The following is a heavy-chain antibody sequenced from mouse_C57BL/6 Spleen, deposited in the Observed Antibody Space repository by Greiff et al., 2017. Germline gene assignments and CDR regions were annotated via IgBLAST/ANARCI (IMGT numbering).Heavy chain of an antibody. CDR1: GFTFSSYG. Sequence: EVQLVESGGDLVKPGGSLKLSCAASGFTFSSYGMSWVRQTPDKRLEWVATISSGGSYTYYPDSVKGRFTISRDNAKNTLYLQMSSLKSEDTAMYYWARPVITTVGDYAMDYWGQGTSVTVSS. CDR3: ARPVITTVGDYAMDY. D-gene: IGHD1-1*01. J-gene: IGHJ4*01. V-gene: IGHV5-6*01. CDR2: ISSGGSYT.